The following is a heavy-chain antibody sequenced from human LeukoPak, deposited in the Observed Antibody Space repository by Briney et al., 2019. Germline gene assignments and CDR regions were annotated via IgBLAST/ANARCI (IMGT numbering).Heavy chain of an antibody. Sequence: PSETLSLTCTVSGGSISSSSYYWGWIRQPPGKGLEWIVGIFYSGSTYYNPSLRSRVTISVDTSKNQFSLKLSSVTAADTAVYYCASRSMVRGVLDYWGQGTLVTVSS. CDR2: IFYSGST. J-gene: IGHJ4*02. CDR3: ASRSMVRGVLDY. CDR1: GGSISSSSYY. V-gene: IGHV4-39*01. D-gene: IGHD3-10*01.